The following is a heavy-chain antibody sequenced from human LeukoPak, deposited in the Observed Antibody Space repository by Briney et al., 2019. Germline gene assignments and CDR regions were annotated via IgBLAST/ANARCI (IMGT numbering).Heavy chain of an antibody. D-gene: IGHD2-21*01. CDR1: ACTFNTYA. Sequence: PGGSLRLSCAASACTFNTYAMSWVRQAPGKGLEWVSGVSGSGGNTYYTDSVKGRFTISRDNSKNTLYLEMNSLRAEDTAVYYCARDRCGDICFYGLDVWGQGTTVSVSS. J-gene: IGHJ6*02. V-gene: IGHV3-23*01. CDR2: VSGSGGNT. CDR3: ARDRCGDICFYGLDV.